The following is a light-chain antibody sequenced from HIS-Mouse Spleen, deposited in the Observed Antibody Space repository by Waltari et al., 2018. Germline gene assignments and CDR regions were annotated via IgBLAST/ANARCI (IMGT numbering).Light chain of an antibody. V-gene: IGKV3-15*01. CDR2: GAS. J-gene: IGKJ1*01. CDR3: QQYNNWPRT. CDR1: QSVSSN. Sequence: EIVMTQSPATLSVSPGERATLSCRASQSVSSNLALYQQKPGQAPRLLIYGASTRATGIPARFSGSGSGTELTLTISSMQSEDFAVYYCQQYNNWPRTFGQGTKVEIK.